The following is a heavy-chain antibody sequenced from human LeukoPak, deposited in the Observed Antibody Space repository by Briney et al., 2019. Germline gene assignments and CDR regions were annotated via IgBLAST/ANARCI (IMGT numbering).Heavy chain of an antibody. CDR3: ARDLAPYDSSGSTLIDY. CDR1: GFTFSSYS. J-gene: IGHJ4*02. D-gene: IGHD3-22*01. CDR2: ISSSSSYI. Sequence: PGGSLRLSCAASGFTFSSYSMNWVRQVPGKGLEWVSSISSSSSYIYYADSVKGRFTISRDNAKNSLYLQMNSLRAEDTAVYYCARDLAPYDSSGSTLIDYWGQGTLVTVSS. V-gene: IGHV3-21*01.